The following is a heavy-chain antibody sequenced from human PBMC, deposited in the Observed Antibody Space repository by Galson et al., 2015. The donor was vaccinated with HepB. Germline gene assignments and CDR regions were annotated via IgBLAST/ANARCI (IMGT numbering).Heavy chain of an antibody. CDR2: ISSSSSYI. V-gene: IGHV3-21*01. D-gene: IGHD3-22*01. CDR1: GFTFSSYS. CDR3: AREPITMILGAFDI. Sequence: SLRLSCAASGFTFSSYSMNWVRQAPGKGLEWVSSISSSSSYIYYADSVKGRFTISRDNAKNSLYLQMNSLRAEDTAVYYCAREPITMILGAFDIWGQGTMVTVSS. J-gene: IGHJ3*02.